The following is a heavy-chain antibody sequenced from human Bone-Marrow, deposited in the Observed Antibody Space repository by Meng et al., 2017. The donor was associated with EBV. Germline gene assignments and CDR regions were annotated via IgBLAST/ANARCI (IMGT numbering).Heavy chain of an antibody. D-gene: IGHD4-23*01. V-gene: IGHV1-69*01. J-gene: IGHJ4*02. CDR1: GGTFSSYA. Sequence: QVRVVEPGAEGKKPGSSVKVSCKASGGTFSSYAISWVRQAPGQGLEWMGGIIPIFGTANYAQKFQGRVTITADESTSTAYMELSSLRSEDTAVYYCAREQLEGTVATNRPFDYWGQGTLVTVSS. CDR3: AREQLEGTVATNRPFDY. CDR2: IIPIFGTA.